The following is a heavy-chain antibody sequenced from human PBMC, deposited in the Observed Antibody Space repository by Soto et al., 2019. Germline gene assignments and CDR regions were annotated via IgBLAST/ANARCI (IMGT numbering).Heavy chain of an antibody. Sequence: QVQLVQSGAEVKKPGASVKVSCKASGYSFSSYGLSWVRQAPGHGLEWMGWISGDYGNTIYAQNLQGRVTMTTDTSTRTAFMELRSLRYDDTAVYYGAGGDLVTGYSLDCYDMDVWGQGTTVTVSS. D-gene: IGHD3-9*01. CDR3: AGGDLVTGYSLDCYDMDV. CDR1: GYSFSSYG. CDR2: ISGDYGNT. J-gene: IGHJ6*02. V-gene: IGHV1-18*04.